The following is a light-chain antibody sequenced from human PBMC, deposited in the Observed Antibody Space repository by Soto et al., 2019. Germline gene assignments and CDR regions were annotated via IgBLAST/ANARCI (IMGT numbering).Light chain of an antibody. CDR3: SSYAGNNNLI. Sequence: QSALTQPPSASGSPGQSVTISCSGTSSDLGDYDYVSWYQQHPGKAPRLMIYEVSERPSGVPDRFSGSKSSNTASLTVTGLQAEDEADYYCSSYAGNNNLIFGGGTKLTVL. J-gene: IGLJ2*01. V-gene: IGLV2-8*01. CDR2: EVS. CDR1: SSDLGDYDY.